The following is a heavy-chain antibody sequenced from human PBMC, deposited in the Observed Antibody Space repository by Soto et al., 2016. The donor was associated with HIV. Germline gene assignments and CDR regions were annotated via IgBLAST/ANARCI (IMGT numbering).Heavy chain of an antibody. CDR1: GFTFSSYA. Sequence: EVQLLESGGKVVQTGGSLRLSCEVSGFTFSSYAMNWVRQVQGKGLEWVSVISSSGGTTSYADSVEGRFTISRDNSNNKLFLQMNNLTVDDTALYFCATDPYFYDSSSYPLRDDYFQYWGQGTPVIVSS. D-gene: IGHD3-22*01. CDR2: ISSSGGTT. CDR3: ATDPYFYDSSSYPLRDDYFQY. V-gene: IGHV3-23*01. J-gene: IGHJ4*02.